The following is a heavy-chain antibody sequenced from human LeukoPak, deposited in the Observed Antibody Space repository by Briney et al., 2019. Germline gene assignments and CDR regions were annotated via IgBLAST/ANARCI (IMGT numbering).Heavy chain of an antibody. V-gene: IGHV3-11*01. J-gene: IGHJ4*02. CDR1: GFTFSDYY. CDR3: ARDRSSGWARIFDY. Sequence: GGSLRLSCAASGFTFSDYYMSWIRQAPGKGLEWVSYISSSGSTIYYADSVKGRFTISRDNAKNSLYLQMNSLRAEDTAVYYCARDRSSGWARIFDYWGQGNLVTVSS. CDR2: ISSSGSTI. D-gene: IGHD6-19*01.